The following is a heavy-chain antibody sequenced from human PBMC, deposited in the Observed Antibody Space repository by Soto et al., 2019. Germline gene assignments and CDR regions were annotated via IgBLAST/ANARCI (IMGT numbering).Heavy chain of an antibody. CDR1: GFTFSNYG. J-gene: IGHJ4*02. V-gene: IGHV3-30*03. Sequence: QVQLVESGGGVVQPGRSLRLSCAASGFTFSNYGMHWVRQAPGKGLDWVAVISYDGRIEYYSEAVKGRFTMSRDNSENTVYLQMNSLRTEDTAVYFCGRDWVWCGAHPIDNWGQGTLVTVSS. CDR2: ISYDGRIE. CDR3: GRDWVWCGAHPIDN. D-gene: IGHD3-10*01.